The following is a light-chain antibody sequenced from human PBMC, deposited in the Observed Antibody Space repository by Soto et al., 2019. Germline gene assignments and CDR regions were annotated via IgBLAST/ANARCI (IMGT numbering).Light chain of an antibody. CDR2: RAS. CDR3: QRYGSSPPWT. V-gene: IGKV3-20*01. J-gene: IGKJ1*01. CDR1: QSVSSSY. Sequence: EFVLTQSPGTLSLSPGERATLSCRASQSVSSSYLAWYQQKPGQAPRLLIYRASSMATGIPDSFSGSGSGTDFTLTISKLEPEDLAVYYCQRYGSSPPWTFGQGTKVEIK.